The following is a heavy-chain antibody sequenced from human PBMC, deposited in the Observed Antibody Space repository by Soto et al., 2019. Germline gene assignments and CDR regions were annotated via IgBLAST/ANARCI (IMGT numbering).Heavy chain of an antibody. V-gene: IGHV3-30*18. J-gene: IGHJ6*03. Sequence: GGSLRFSCAASGFTFSSYGMHWVRQAPGKGLEWVAVISYDGSNKYYADSVKGRFTISRDNSKNTLYLQMNSLRAEDTAVYYCAKGEDYYYYYMDVWGKGTTVTVSS. CDR1: GFTFSSYG. CDR2: ISYDGSNK. CDR3: AKGEDYYYYYMDV. D-gene: IGHD1-26*01.